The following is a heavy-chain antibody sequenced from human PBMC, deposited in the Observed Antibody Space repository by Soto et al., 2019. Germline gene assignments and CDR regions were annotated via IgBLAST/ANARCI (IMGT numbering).Heavy chain of an antibody. Sequence: EVQLVESGGGLVKPGGSLRLSCAASGFTFNNAWMNWVRQAPGKGLEWVGRIKSKTDGGTTDYAAPVKGRFTISRDDSKNTLYQQMNSLKTEDTAVYYCTPARRIVGASDFDAFDILGQGTKVTVSS. D-gene: IGHD1-26*01. J-gene: IGHJ3*02. CDR3: TPARRIVGASDFDAFDI. CDR1: GFTFNNAW. CDR2: IKSKTDGGTT. V-gene: IGHV3-15*07.